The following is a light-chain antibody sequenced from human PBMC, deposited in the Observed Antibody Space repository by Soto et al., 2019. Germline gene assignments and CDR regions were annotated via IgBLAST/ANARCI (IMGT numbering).Light chain of an antibody. J-gene: IGKJ1*01. CDR3: QQANSFPWT. V-gene: IGKV1-39*01. CDR2: AAS. CDR1: QSISSY. Sequence: DIQMTQSPSSLSASVGDRVTITCRASQSISSYLNWYQQKPGKAPKLLIYAASSLQSGVPSRFSGSGSGTDFTLTISSLQPEDFATYYCQQANSFPWTFGQGTKV.